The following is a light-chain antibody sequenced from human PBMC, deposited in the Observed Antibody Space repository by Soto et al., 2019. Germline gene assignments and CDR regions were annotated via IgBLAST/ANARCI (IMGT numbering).Light chain of an antibody. CDR1: QSISNW. CDR2: KAS. Sequence: DIQMTQSPSTLSASVGDRVTITCRAGQSISNWLAWFQQKPGKATKVLIYKASNLESGVPPRFSGTGSGTEFTLTISSLQSDDFATYYCQHYYGYSWTFGQGPKVDI. V-gene: IGKV1-5*03. CDR3: QHYYGYSWT. J-gene: IGKJ1*01.